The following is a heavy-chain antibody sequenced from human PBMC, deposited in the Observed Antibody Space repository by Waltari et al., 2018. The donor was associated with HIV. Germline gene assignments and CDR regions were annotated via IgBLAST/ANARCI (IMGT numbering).Heavy chain of an antibody. CDR1: GYPFNNYY. CDR2: INPRGTST. V-gene: IGHV1-46*02. D-gene: IGHD3-22*01. Sequence: QRQLVQSGAEVKTPGASVRLSCTASGYPFNNYYTHWIRQAPGQRLEWVGVINPRGTSTHYAQEFHGRVTLARDTSTDTIYMEVKNLRAEDTALYFCATSNYDSYGQLGYFDYWGQGTLVTVSS. J-gene: IGHJ4*02. CDR3: ATSNYDSYGQLGYFDY.